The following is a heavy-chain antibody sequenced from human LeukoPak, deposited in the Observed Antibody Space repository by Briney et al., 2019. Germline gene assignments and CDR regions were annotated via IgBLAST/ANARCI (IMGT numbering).Heavy chain of an antibody. CDR1: GFSLSTSGVG. J-gene: IGHJ4*02. CDR2: IYWNDNK. Sequence: ESGPTLVKPTQTLTLTCTFSGFSLSTSGVGVGWIRQPPGKALEWLALIYWNDNKLYSPSLKSRLTITKDTSNNQVVLTMTDMDPVDTATYYCAHYGDYRFLYYFDYWGQGTLVTVSS. CDR3: AHYGDYRFLYYFDY. D-gene: IGHD4-17*01. V-gene: IGHV2-5*01.